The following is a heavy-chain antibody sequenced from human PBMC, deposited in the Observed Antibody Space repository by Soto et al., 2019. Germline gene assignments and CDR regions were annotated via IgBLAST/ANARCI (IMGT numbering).Heavy chain of an antibody. CDR1: GYSISSCYY. V-gene: IGHV4-38-2*01. J-gene: IGHJ4*02. CDR2: ISHSGST. D-gene: IGHD3-10*01. CDR3: ARNYYGSGVDY. Sequence: SETLSLTCAVSGYSISSCYYWGWIRQPPGKGLECIGSISHSGSTYYNPSLKSRVTMSVDTSKNQFSLKLSSVTAADTAVYYCARNYYGSGVDYWGQGTLVTVSS.